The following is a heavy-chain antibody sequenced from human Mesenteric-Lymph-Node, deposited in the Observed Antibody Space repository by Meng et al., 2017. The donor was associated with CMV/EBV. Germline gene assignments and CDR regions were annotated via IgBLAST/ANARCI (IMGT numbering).Heavy chain of an antibody. CDR3: VRDWDL. Sequence: ALSLSGAASGFTFTSCWMTWVRQAPGKGLQWLATIKQDGSEKYYVDSVRGRFTISRDNFKDSLYLQMNSLRPEDTAVYYCVRDWDLWGQGTLVTVSS. CDR2: IKQDGSEK. J-gene: IGHJ5*02. V-gene: IGHV3-7*01. CDR1: GFTFTSCW.